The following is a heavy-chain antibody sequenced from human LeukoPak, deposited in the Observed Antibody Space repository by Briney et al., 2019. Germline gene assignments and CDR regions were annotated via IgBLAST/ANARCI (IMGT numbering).Heavy chain of an antibody. D-gene: IGHD2-2*01. V-gene: IGHV3-64D*06. Sequence: GGSLRLSCTVSGLTFSTYAMHWVRQAPGKGLEYVSAIGTNGISTYYADAVRNRFIMSRDNSKNTLYLQMTSLRAEDTAVYYCVKGSQVVYSPAFDYWGQGTLVTVSS. CDR2: IGTNGIST. CDR1: GLTFSTYA. CDR3: VKGSQVVYSPAFDY. J-gene: IGHJ4*02.